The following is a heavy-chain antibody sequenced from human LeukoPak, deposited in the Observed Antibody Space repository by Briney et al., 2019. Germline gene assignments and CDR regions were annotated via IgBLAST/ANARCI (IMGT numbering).Heavy chain of an antibody. CDR3: ARDLSGSTIAFDI. J-gene: IGHJ3*02. V-gene: IGHV1-2*02. Sequence: APVKVSCKASGYTFTGYYMHWVRQAPGQGLEWMGWINPNSGGTNYAQKFQGRVTMTRDTSISTAYMELSRLRSDDTAVYYCARDLSGSTIAFDIWGQGTMVTVSS. CDR2: INPNSGGT. CDR1: GYTFTGYY. D-gene: IGHD1-26*01.